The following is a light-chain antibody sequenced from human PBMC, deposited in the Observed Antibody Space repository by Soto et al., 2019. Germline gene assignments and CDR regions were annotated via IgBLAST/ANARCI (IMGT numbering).Light chain of an antibody. J-gene: IGKJ1*01. Sequence: EIVMTQSPATLSVSPGERATLSCRASQTVNSRLAWYQHKPGQAPRLLIYHTSNRATGIPARFSGSVSGTDFARTISSLEPEDFAVYYCQQLTDWPPKWTFGQGTKVDIK. CDR3: QQLTDWPPKWT. CDR2: HTS. CDR1: QTVNSR. V-gene: IGKV3-11*01.